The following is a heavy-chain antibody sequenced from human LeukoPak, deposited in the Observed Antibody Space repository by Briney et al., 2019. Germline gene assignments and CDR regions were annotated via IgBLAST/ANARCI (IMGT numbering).Heavy chain of an antibody. CDR2: IQQDGSEK. CDR3: ARNPPRYFN. CDR1: GFTFSSYW. V-gene: IGHV3-7*05. Sequence: PGGSLRLSCAASGFTFSSYWMIWVRQAPGKGLEWVANIQQDGSEKYYVGSVKGRFTISRDNAKNSLYLQMNSLRAEDTAVYYCARNPPRYFNWGQGTLVTVSS. J-gene: IGHJ4*02. D-gene: IGHD1-26*01.